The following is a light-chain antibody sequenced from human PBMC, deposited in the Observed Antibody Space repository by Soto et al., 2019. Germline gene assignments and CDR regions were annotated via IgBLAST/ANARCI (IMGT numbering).Light chain of an antibody. CDR3: QQYNSYPIT. J-gene: IGKJ3*01. CDR2: KAS. V-gene: IGKV1-5*03. Sequence: DIQMTQSPSTLSASVGDRVTITCRASQSISSWLAWYQQKPGKAPKLLIYKASSLESGVPSRFSGSGSGTEFTPTISSLQPDDFATYYCQQYNSYPITFGPGTKVDIK. CDR1: QSISSW.